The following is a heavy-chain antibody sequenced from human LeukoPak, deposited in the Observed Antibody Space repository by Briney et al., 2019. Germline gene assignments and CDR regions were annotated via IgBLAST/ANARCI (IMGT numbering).Heavy chain of an antibody. CDR2: IYTSGST. D-gene: IGHD4-11*01. J-gene: IGHJ6*03. CDR1: GGSISSGSYY. CDR3: ARATLYGSNPLNYYYYMDV. V-gene: IGHV4-61*02. Sequence: SETLSLTCTVSGGSISSGSYYWSWIRQPAGKGLEWIGRIYTSGSTNYNPSLKSRVTISVDTSKNQFSLKLSSVTAADTAVYYCARATLYGSNPLNYYYYMDVWGKGTTVTVSS.